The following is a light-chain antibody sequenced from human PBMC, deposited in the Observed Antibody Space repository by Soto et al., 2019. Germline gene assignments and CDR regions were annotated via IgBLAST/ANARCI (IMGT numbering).Light chain of an antibody. CDR2: GAS. Sequence: EIVLTQSPGTLSLSPGERATLSCRASQSVNSRYLTWYQQKPGQAPRLPIYGASSRATGIPDRFSGSVSGTDFSLTISRLEPEDFAVYYCQQYTLSRFTFGPGTKVDIK. V-gene: IGKV3-20*01. CDR3: QQYTLSRFT. J-gene: IGKJ3*01. CDR1: QSVNSRY.